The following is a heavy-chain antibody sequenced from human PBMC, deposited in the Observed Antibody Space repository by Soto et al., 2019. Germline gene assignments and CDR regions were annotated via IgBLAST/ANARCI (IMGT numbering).Heavy chain of an antibody. Sequence: QVHLVESGGGLVKPGGSLRISCAASGFNFNDYYMNWIRQTPGKGLEWISYISSSSSDTKYADSVKGRFTISRDNANTSLYLQMHSLRAEDTAVYFCARGSSTVRGVTITVTNFDYWGQGNLVTVSS. CDR2: ISSSSSDT. D-gene: IGHD3-10*01. CDR3: ARGSSTVRGVTITVTNFDY. V-gene: IGHV3-11*06. J-gene: IGHJ4*02. CDR1: GFNFNDYY.